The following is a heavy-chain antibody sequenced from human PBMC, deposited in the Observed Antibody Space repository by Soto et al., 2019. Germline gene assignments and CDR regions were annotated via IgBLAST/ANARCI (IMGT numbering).Heavy chain of an antibody. J-gene: IGHJ3*02. V-gene: IGHV1-2*04. Sequence: ASVKVSCKASGYTFTGYCMHWVRQAPGQGLEWMGWINPNSGGTNYAQKFQGWVTMTRDTSISTAYMELSRLRSDDTAVYYCASCSGGSCANFDAFDIWGQGTMVTVSS. CDR1: GYTFTGYC. CDR3: ASCSGGSCANFDAFDI. D-gene: IGHD2-15*01. CDR2: INPNSGGT.